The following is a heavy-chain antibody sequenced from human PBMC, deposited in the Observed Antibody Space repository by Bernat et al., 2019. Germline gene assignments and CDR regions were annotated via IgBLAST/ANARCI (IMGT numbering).Heavy chain of an antibody. CDR1: GYTFTSYG. J-gene: IGHJ3*02. D-gene: IGHD2-2*01. CDR2: ISAYNGNT. V-gene: IGHV1-18*01. Sequence: QVQLVQSGAEVKKPGASVKVSCKASGYTFTSYGISWVRQAPGQGLEWMGWISAYNGNTNYAQKLQGRVTMTTDTSTSTAYMELRSLRSDDTAVYYCARTIVVVPAARWGDAFDIWGQGTMVTVSS. CDR3: ARTIVVVPAARWGDAFDI.